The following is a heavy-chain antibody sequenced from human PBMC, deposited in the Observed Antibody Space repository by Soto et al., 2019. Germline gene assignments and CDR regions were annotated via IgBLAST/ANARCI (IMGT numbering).Heavy chain of an antibody. CDR3: ARGSCSSTSCYEYYSYYYYMDV. CDR1: GGSFSGYY. V-gene: IGHV4-34*01. Sequence: PSETLSLTCAVYGGSFSGYYWSWIRQPPGKGLEWIGEINHSGSTNYNPSLKSRVTISVDTSKNQFSLKLSSVTAADTAVYYCARGSCSSTSCYEYYSYYYYMDVWGKGTTVTV. CDR2: INHSGST. J-gene: IGHJ6*03. D-gene: IGHD2-2*01.